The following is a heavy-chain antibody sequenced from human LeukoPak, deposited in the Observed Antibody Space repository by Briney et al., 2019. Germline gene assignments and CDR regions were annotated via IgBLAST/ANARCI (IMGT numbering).Heavy chain of an antibody. Sequence: GESLKISCKGSGYSFTNYWIGWVRQMPGKGLEWMGIIYPGDSDTRYSPSFQGQVTISADRSISTAYLQWSSLKASDTAMYYCARPPLYDSSGYYYFGAFDIWGQGTMVTVSS. CDR2: IYPGDSDT. D-gene: IGHD3-22*01. J-gene: IGHJ3*02. CDR1: GYSFTNYW. V-gene: IGHV5-51*01. CDR3: ARPPLYDSSGYYYFGAFDI.